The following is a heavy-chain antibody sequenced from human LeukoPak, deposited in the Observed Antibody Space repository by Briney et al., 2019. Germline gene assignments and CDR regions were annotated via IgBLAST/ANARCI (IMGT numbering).Heavy chain of an antibody. CDR1: GFTFSSYA. CDR3: AKIFMARFVYYDSSGYEPGDY. V-gene: IGHV3-23*01. J-gene: IGHJ4*02. Sequence: TGGSLRLSCAASGFTFSSYAMSWVRQAPGKGLEWVPAISGSGGSTYYADSVKGRFTISRDNSKNTLYLQMNSLSAEDTAVYYCAKIFMARFVYYDSSGYEPGDYSGQGTLVTVSS. CDR2: ISGSGGST. D-gene: IGHD3-22*01.